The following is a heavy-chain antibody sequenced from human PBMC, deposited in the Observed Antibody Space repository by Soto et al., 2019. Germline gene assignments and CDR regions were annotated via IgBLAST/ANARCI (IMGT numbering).Heavy chain of an antibody. V-gene: IGHV3-33*01. D-gene: IGHD3-22*01. Sequence: QVQLVESGGGVVQPGRSLRLSCAASGFTFSSYGMHWVRQAPGKGLEWVAVIWYDGSNKYYADSVKGRFTISRDNSKNTLYLQMNSLRAEDTAVYYCARVNYYDSSWDYWGQGTLVTVSS. CDR2: IWYDGSNK. CDR1: GFTFSSYG. CDR3: ARVNYYDSSWDY. J-gene: IGHJ4*02.